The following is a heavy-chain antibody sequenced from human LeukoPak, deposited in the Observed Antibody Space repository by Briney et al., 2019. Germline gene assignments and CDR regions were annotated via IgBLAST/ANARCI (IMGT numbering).Heavy chain of an antibody. V-gene: IGHV3-11*05. D-gene: IGHD3-10*01. CDR3: ARALYGSGSYSTY. Sequence: GGSLRLSCAASGFTFSDFFMTWIRQAPGKGLEWVSYISSSSSFTAYADSVKGRFTISRDNTKNSLYLQMNSLRAVDTAVYYCARALYGSGSYSTYWGQGTLVTVSS. CDR2: ISSSSSFT. J-gene: IGHJ4*02. CDR1: GFTFSDFF.